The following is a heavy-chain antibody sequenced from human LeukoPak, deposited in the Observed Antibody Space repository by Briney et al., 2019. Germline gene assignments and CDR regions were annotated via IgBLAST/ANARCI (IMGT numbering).Heavy chain of an antibody. CDR3: ARRYYDYVWGSYRGDREFDY. Sequence: PGESLKISCKGSGYSFTSYWIGWVRQMPGKGLEWMGIIYPGDSDTRYSPSFQGQVTISADKSISTAYLQWSSLKASDTAMYYCARRYYDYVWGSYRGDREFDYWGQGTLVTVSS. CDR1: GYSFTSYW. CDR2: IYPGDSDT. D-gene: IGHD3-16*02. V-gene: IGHV5-51*01. J-gene: IGHJ4*02.